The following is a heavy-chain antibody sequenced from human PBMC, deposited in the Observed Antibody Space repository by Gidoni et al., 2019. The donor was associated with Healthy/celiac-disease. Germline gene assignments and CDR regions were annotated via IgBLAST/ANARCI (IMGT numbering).Heavy chain of an antibody. CDR3: ARDPWRQQLVLYWYYGMDV. CDR1: GYTFTSYG. V-gene: IGHV1-18*01. D-gene: IGHD6-13*01. J-gene: IGHJ6*02. CDR2: ISAYNGNT. Sequence: QVQLVQSGAEVKKPGASVKVSCKASGYTFTSYGISWVRQAPGQGLEWMGWISAYNGNTNYAQKLQGRVTMTTDTSTSTAYMELRSLRSDDTAVYYCARDPWRQQLVLYWYYGMDVWGQGTTVTVSS.